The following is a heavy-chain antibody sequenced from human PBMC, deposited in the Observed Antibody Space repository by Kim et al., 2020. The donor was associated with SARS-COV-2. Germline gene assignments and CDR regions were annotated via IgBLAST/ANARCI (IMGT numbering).Heavy chain of an antibody. CDR1: GGTFSSYA. CDR3: ARPQRGELLPYYYYYYGMDV. J-gene: IGHJ6*02. CDR2: IIPIFGTA. V-gene: IGHV1-69*13. D-gene: IGHD1-26*01. Sequence: SVKVSCKASGGTFSSYAISWVRQAPGQGLEWMGGIIPIFGTANYAQKFQGRVTITADESTSTAYMELSSLRSEDTAVYYCARPQRGELLPYYYYYYGMDVWGQGTTVTVSS.